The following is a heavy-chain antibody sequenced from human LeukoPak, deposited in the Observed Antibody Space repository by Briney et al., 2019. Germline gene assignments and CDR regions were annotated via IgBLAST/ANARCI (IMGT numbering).Heavy chain of an antibody. J-gene: IGHJ3*02. V-gene: IGHV1-2*02. Sequence: ASVKVSCKASGYTFTGYYMHWVRQAPGQGLEWMGWINPNSGGTNYAQKFQGRVTMTRDTSISTAYMELSRLRSDDTAVYYCARVGGYSPSSTGGNAFDIWGQGTMVTVSS. CDR3: ARVGGYSPSSTGGNAFDI. CDR1: GYTFTGYY. CDR2: INPNSGGT. D-gene: IGHD6-6*01.